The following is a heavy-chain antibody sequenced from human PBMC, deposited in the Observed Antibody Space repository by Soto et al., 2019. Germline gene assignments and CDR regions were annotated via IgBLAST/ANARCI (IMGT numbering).Heavy chain of an antibody. J-gene: IGHJ6*03. Sequence: ASVKVSCKASGSTFGSYTISWVRQAPGQGLEWMGRIIPILGIANYAQKFQGRVTITADKSTSTAYMELSSLRSEDTAVYYCARERVVPAAMPSPVADYYYYYYMDVWGKGTTVTVS. V-gene: IGHV1-69*02. CDR3: ARERVVPAAMPSPVADYYYYYYMDV. CDR1: GSTFGSYT. D-gene: IGHD2-2*01. CDR2: IIPILGIA.